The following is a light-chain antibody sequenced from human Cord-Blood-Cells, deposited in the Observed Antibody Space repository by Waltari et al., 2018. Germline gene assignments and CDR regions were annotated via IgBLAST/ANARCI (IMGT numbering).Light chain of an antibody. V-gene: IGLV2-14*01. J-gene: IGLJ1*01. Sequence: QSALTQPASVSGSPGQSITISCTGTSRDVGGYNYVSCYQQHPGKAPNLMIYDVSNRPSGVSNRFSGSKAGNTASLTISGLQAEDEADYYCSAYTSSSTLVFGTGTKVTVL. CDR1: SRDVGGYNY. CDR3: SAYTSSSTLV. CDR2: DVS.